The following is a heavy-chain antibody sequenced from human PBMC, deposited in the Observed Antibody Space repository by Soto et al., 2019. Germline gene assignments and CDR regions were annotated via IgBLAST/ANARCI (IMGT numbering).Heavy chain of an antibody. D-gene: IGHD3-10*01. Sequence: QVQLQESGPGLVKPSETLSLTCTVSGGSISSRHWNWIRQPPGKGLEWIGHIYFTGSTNYNPSLQSRVTMSLDTSKNQFSLNLNSVTAADTAVYYCATTFGRGAFDVWGQGTMVTVSS. CDR3: ATTFGRGAFDV. CDR2: IYFTGST. V-gene: IGHV4-59*11. CDR1: GGSISSRH. J-gene: IGHJ3*01.